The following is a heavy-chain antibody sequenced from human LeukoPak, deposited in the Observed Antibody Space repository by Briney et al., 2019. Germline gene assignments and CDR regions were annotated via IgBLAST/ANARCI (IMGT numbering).Heavy chain of an antibody. CDR1: GGSISSSSYY. V-gene: IGHV4-39*07. D-gene: IGHD6-13*01. CDR3: ARGISSSSSWYYGRGAFDI. CDR2: IYYSGST. J-gene: IGHJ3*02. Sequence: SETLSLTCTASGGSISSSSYYWGWIRQPPGKGLEWIGSIYYSGSTYYNPSLKSRVTISVDTSKNQFSLKLSSVTAADTAVYYCARGISSSSSWYYGRGAFDIWGQGTMVTVSS.